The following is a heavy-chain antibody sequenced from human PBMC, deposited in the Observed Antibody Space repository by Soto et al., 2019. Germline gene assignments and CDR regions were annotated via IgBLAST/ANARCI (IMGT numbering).Heavy chain of an antibody. CDR2: IYYRGST. Sequence: QVQLQESGPGLVKPSETLSLTCTVSGGSISNYYWSWIRQPPGKGLEWIGYIYYRGSTNYNPSLKIRITISLVPSRNPFSLKLSSVATADTVVYYCARDRSGGDILTGQVWGKGTLVTVAS. CDR1: GGSISNYY. D-gene: IGHD3-9*01. J-gene: IGHJ4*02. CDR3: ARDRSGGDILTGQV. V-gene: IGHV4-59*01.